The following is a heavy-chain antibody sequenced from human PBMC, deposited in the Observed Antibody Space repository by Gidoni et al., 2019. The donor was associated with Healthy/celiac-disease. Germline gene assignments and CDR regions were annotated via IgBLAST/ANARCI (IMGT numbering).Heavy chain of an antibody. Sequence: EVQLVESGGGLVKPGRSLRLSCTASGFTFGDYAMSWFRQAPGKGLEWVGFIRSKAYGGTTEYAASVKGRFTISRDDSKSIAYLQMNSLKTEDTAVYYCTSIAARPYFFFDYWGQGTLVTVSS. V-gene: IGHV3-49*05. CDR2: IRSKAYGGTT. CDR1: GFTFGDYA. J-gene: IGHJ4*02. D-gene: IGHD6-6*01. CDR3: TSIAARPYFFFDY.